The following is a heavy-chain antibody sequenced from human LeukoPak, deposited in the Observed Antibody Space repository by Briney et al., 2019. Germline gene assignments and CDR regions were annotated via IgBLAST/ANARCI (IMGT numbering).Heavy chain of an antibody. Sequence: PGGSLRLSCAASGFTFSSYWMSWVRQAPGKGLEWVSAISGSGGSTYYADSVKGRFTISRDNSKNTLYLQMNSLRAEDTAVYYCAKDQGMNTAMLFYFDYWGQGTLVTVSS. J-gene: IGHJ4*02. D-gene: IGHD5-18*01. V-gene: IGHV3-23*01. CDR2: ISGSGGST. CDR3: AKDQGMNTAMLFYFDY. CDR1: GFTFSSYW.